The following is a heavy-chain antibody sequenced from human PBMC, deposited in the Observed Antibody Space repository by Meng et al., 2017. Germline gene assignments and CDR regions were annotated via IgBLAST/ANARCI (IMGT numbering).Heavy chain of an antibody. D-gene: IGHD6-13*01. V-gene: IGHV1-2*02. CDR2: INPNSGGT. J-gene: IGHJ4*02. CDR1: GYTFTGYY. Sequence: ASVKVSCKASGYTFTGYYMHWVRQAPGQGLEWMGWINPNSGGTNYAQKFQGRVTMTRDTSISTAYMELSRLRADDTAVYYCARDDGSSGDFLDYWGQGTLVTVSS. CDR3: ARDDGSSGDFLDY.